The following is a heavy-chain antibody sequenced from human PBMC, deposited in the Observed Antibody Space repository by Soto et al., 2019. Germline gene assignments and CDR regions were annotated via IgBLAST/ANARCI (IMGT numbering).Heavy chain of an antibody. CDR2: ITGNSRVL. CDR1: WFNFGDFA. V-gene: IGHV3-9*01. Sequence: GGSLRRSCVVTWFNFGDFAMHWVRQSPGKGREWVSGITGNSRVLAYADSVKGRFTISRDNARNSLYLQMDSLRDEDTALYYCAKGRYDFWSPYYFDSWGQGTLVTVAS. CDR3: AKGRYDFWSPYYFDS. J-gene: IGHJ4*02. D-gene: IGHD3-3*01.